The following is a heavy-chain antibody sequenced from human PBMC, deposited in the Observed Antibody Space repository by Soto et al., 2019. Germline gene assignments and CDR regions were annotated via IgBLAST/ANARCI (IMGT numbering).Heavy chain of an antibody. V-gene: IGHV3-23*01. J-gene: IGHJ4*02. CDR3: AKDFRAARPAGFDY. Sequence: EVQLLASGGGLVQPGGSLRLSCAASGFTFSSYAMSWVRQAPGKGLEWVSAISGSGGSTYYADSVKGLFTISRDNSRNMLYLQMNSLRAEDTAVYYCAKDFRAARPAGFDYWGQGTLVIVSA. CDR1: GFTFSSYA. D-gene: IGHD6-6*01. CDR2: ISGSGGST.